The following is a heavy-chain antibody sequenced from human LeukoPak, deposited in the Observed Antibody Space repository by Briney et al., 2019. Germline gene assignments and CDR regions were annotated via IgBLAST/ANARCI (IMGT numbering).Heavy chain of an antibody. V-gene: IGHV3-49*04. CDR3: TRVWGLRTYYYGSGSYYNEDY. D-gene: IGHD3-10*01. Sequence: PGGSLRLSCTASGFTFGEYAISGVRQAPGKGLEWGGFIRSKAYGGTTEYAASVKGRFTISRDDSKSIDYLQMNSLKTEDTAVYYCTRVWGLRTYYYGSGSYYNEDYWGQGTLVTVSS. CDR1: GFTFGEYA. J-gene: IGHJ4*02. CDR2: IRSKAYGGTT.